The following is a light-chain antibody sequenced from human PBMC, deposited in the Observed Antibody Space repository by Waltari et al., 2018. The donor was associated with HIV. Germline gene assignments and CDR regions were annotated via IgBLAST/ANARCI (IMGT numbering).Light chain of an antibody. CDR3: SSYTSSSTRV. Sequence: QSALTQPASVSGSPGQSITISCPGTRSDVSGYHYVSWYQRHPGKAPKLIIYDVSNRPSGVSNRFSGSKSGNRASLTISGLQAEDEADYYCSSYTSSSTRVFGGGTTVTV. CDR2: DVS. J-gene: IGLJ3*02. CDR1: RSDVSGYHY. V-gene: IGLV2-14*03.